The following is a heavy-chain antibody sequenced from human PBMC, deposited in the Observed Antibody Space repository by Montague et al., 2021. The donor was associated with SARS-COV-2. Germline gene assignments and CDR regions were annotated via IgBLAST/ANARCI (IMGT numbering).Heavy chain of an antibody. Sequence: SETLSLTCAVSGGSFIPYAWTWMRQPPGKGLGWIGENNFNGITNYTPSLKSRVTISGDTSKRQFSLISKNVTAADTAVYYCALAGGGGYCPLWGQGSLVIVSS. CDR1: GGSFIPYA. V-gene: IGHV4-34*01. D-gene: IGHD5-12*01. CDR2: NNFNGIT. CDR3: ALAGGGGYCPL. J-gene: IGHJ4*02.